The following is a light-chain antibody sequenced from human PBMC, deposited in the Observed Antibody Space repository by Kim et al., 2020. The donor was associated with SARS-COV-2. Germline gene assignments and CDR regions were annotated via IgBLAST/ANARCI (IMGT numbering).Light chain of an antibody. Sequence: QSALTQPASVSGSPGQSITISCTGTSSDVGGYNSVSWYQQHPGKAPKVMIYDVNKRPSGVSVRFSGSKSGNTASLTISGLQAEDEADYYCSSFTGSSTLLFGGGTQLTVL. J-gene: IGLJ3*02. V-gene: IGLV2-14*03. CDR3: SSFTGSSTLL. CDR2: DVN. CDR1: SSDVGGYNS.